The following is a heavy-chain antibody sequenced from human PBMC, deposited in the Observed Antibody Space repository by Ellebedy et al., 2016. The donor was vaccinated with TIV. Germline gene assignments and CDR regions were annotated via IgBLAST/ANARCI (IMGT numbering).Heavy chain of an antibody. V-gene: IGHV3-48*04. Sequence: GESLKISCAASGFSFSTYSMNWVRQAPGKGLEWVSYISHSSITINYADSVKGRFTISRDNGKNSLYLQMNSLRAEDTAVYYCAQDGAYGDYSPGYYGMDVWGQGTMVSV. CDR2: ISHSSITI. CDR1: GFSFSTYS. J-gene: IGHJ6*02. CDR3: AQDGAYGDYSPGYYGMDV. D-gene: IGHD4-17*01.